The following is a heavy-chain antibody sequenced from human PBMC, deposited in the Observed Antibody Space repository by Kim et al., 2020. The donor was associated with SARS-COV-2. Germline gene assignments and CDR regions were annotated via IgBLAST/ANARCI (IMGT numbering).Heavy chain of an antibody. CDR1: GFTFSNAW. J-gene: IGHJ4*02. D-gene: IGHD3-3*01. Sequence: GGSLRLSCAASGFTFSNAWMSWVRQAPGKGLEWVGRIKSKTDGGTTDYAAPVKGRFTISRDDSKNTLYLQMNSLKTEDTAVYYCTTDRWLLSPYFDYWGQGTLVTVSS. V-gene: IGHV3-15*01. CDR3: TTDRWLLSPYFDY. CDR2: IKSKTDGGTT.